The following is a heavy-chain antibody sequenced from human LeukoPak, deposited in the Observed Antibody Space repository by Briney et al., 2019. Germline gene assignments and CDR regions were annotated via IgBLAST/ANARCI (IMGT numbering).Heavy chain of an antibody. D-gene: IGHD3-16*01. CDR3: ARDMTVAFDI. CDR1: GGSISSYY. CDR2: IYYSGST. Sequence: PSETLSLTCTVSGGSISSYYWSWIRQPPGKGLEWIGYIYYSGSTNYNPSLKSRVTISVDTSKNQFSLKLSSVTAADTAVYYCARDMTVAFDIWGQGTMVTVSS. V-gene: IGHV4-59*01. J-gene: IGHJ3*02.